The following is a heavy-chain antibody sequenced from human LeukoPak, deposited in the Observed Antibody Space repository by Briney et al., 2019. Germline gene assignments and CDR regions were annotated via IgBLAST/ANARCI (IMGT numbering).Heavy chain of an antibody. CDR1: GASISSHY. CDR3: AKGGESSLPLDY. J-gene: IGHJ4*02. V-gene: IGHV4-59*11. Sequence: SETLSLTCTVSGASISSHYWSWIRQPPGKGLEWIGLISFTGSTNYNPSLKSRATTSVDTSKNQFSLKVSSVTAADTAVYYCAKGGESSLPLDYWGQGILVTVSS. D-gene: IGHD6-13*01. CDR2: ISFTGST.